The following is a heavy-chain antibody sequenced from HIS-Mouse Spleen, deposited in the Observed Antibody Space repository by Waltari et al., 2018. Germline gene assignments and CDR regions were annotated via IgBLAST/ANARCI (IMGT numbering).Heavy chain of an antibody. J-gene: IGHJ4*02. CDR3: ARLFVGPQYYYDSSGYSSELGY. CDR2: IYYSGST. CDR1: GGSISSSSYY. V-gene: IGHV4-39*01. Sequence: QLQLQESGPGLVKPSETLSLTCTVSGGSISSSSYYWGWIRQPPGKGLEWIGSIYYSGSTYYNPSLKSRVTISVDTSKNQFSLKLSSVTAADTAVYYCARLFVGPQYYYDSSGYSSELGYWGQGTLVTVSS. D-gene: IGHD3-22*01.